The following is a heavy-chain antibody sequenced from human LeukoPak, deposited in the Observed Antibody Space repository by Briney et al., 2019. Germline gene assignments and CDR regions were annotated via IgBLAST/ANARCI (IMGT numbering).Heavy chain of an antibody. D-gene: IGHD3-22*01. V-gene: IGHV3-48*01. CDR2: ISSSSTTI. Sequence: PGGSLRLSCAASAFTFSDYWMNWVRQAPGKGLEWVSYISSSSTTIYYADSVKGRFTISRDNAKNSLYLQMNSLRAEDTAVYYCARVLHKRNYDSSTYYGYWGQGTLVTVSS. J-gene: IGHJ4*02. CDR3: ARVLHKRNYDSSTYYGY. CDR1: AFTFSDYW.